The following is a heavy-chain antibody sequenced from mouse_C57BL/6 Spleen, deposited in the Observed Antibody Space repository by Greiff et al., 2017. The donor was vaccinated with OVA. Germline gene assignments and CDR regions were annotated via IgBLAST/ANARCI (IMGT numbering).Heavy chain of an antibody. D-gene: IGHD2-3*01. Sequence: QVQLKQPGAELVKPGASVKLSCKASGYTFTSYWMHWVKQRPGQGLEWIGMIHPNSGSLNYNEKFKSKATLTVDKSSSTAYMQLSSLTSEDSAVYYCAKGLDGYFVDYWGQGTTLTVSS. V-gene: IGHV1-64*01. J-gene: IGHJ2*01. CDR1: GYTFTSYW. CDR3: AKGLDGYFVDY. CDR2: IHPNSGSL.